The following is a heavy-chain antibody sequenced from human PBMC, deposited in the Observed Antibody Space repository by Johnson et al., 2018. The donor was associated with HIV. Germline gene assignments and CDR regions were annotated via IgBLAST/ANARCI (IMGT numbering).Heavy chain of an antibody. CDR3: AKDSTYYGGSSGAFDI. J-gene: IGHJ3*02. V-gene: IGHV3-30-3*01. Sequence: PLVKPRGSVFQPGRSLRLSCSASGFTFSRYAMHWVSQAPGKGLEWVAVISYDGSDKYYADSVKGRFTISRDNAKNSLYLQMNSLRAEDTAVYYCAKDSTYYGGSSGAFDIWGQGTMVTVSS. D-gene: IGHD3-10*01. CDR2: ISYDGSDK. CDR1: GFTFSRYA.